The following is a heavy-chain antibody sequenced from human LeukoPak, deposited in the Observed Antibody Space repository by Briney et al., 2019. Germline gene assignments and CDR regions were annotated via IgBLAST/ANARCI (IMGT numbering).Heavy chain of an antibody. CDR2: IGPTGSDR. J-gene: IGHJ4*02. Sequence: SGGSLRLSCTASGLTFSTSGFNWVRQAPGKGLEWVASIGPTGSDRYHADSIKGRFTISRDNANNFLYLQMNSLRAEDTAVYYCATETNGRHYDYWGQGTLLTVSS. V-gene: IGHV3-21*06. CDR3: ATETNGRHYDY. D-gene: IGHD1-14*01. CDR1: GLTFSTSG.